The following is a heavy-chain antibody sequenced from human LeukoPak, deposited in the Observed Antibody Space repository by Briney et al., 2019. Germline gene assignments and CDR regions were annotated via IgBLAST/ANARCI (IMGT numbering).Heavy chain of an antibody. J-gene: IGHJ4*02. CDR3: ARDMVSNGLFDY. CDR2: ISAYNGNT. D-gene: IGHD2-8*01. V-gene: IGHV1-18*01. Sequence: ASVKVSCKXSGYTFTSYGISWVRQAPGQGLEWMGWISAYNGNTNYPQKLQGRITMTTDTSTSTAYMELRRLRSDATAVYYCARDMVSNGLFDYWGQGTLVTVSS. CDR1: GYTFTSYG.